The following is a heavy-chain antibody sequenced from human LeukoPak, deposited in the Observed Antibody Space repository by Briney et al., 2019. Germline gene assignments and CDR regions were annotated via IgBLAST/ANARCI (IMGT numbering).Heavy chain of an antibody. J-gene: IGHJ4*02. Sequence: GGSLRLSCAASGFTFSSYAMSWVRQAPGKGLEWVSAISGSGGSTYYADPVKGRFAISRDNSKNTLYLQMNSLRAEDTAVYYCALPMSYDFWSGYSTSFDYWGQGTLVTVSS. CDR3: ALPMSYDFWSGYSTSFDY. CDR2: ISGSGGST. V-gene: IGHV3-23*01. D-gene: IGHD3-3*01. CDR1: GFTFSSYA.